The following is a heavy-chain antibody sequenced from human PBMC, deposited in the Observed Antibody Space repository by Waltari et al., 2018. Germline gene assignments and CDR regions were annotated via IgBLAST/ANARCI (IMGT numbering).Heavy chain of an antibody. CDR2: IYYTGST. V-gene: IGHV4-39*01. CDR3: SRRIQQNGMDL. J-gene: IGHJ6*02. Sequence: QLQLQESGPGLVKSSETLSLTCTVSGGSISSSSYNWGWIRQPPGKGLVWIGTIYYTGSTYYNPSLKSRVTISIDTSKNQFSLNLSSVTAADTAVYYCSRRIQQNGMDLWGQGTTVTVSS. CDR1: GGSISSSSYN. D-gene: IGHD5-18*01.